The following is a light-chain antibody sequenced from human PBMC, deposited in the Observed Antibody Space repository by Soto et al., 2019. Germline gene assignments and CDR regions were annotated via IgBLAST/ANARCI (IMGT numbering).Light chain of an antibody. V-gene: IGKV3-15*01. CDR1: QSVGSN. J-gene: IGKJ4*01. CDR2: GAS. Sequence: EIVMTQSPATLSVSPGERATLSCRASQSVGSNLAWYQQKPGQAPSLLISGASTRATGIPARFSGSGSGTEFTLTVSSLQSEDFAVYYCQQYNDWPLTFGGGTKVEIK. CDR3: QQYNDWPLT.